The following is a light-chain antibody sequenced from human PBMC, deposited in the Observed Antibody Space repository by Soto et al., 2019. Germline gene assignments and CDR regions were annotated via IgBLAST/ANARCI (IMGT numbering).Light chain of an antibody. CDR1: QSISRW. CDR2: ETS. Sequence: DVQLTQSRSPLSASVGEKVNRTCRASQSISRWLAWYQQKPGKAPKLLIYETSSLEDGVPSRFTGSGSGTEFSLTITSLQPEDFASYYCQQYKDYWTFGQGTKVDI. V-gene: IGKV1-5*03. CDR3: QQYKDYWT. J-gene: IGKJ1*01.